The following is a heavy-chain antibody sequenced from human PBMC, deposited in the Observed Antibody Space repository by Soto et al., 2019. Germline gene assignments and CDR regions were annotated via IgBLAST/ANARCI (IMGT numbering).Heavy chain of an antibody. J-gene: IGHJ1*01. CDR2: INPSGGST. V-gene: IGHV1-46*03. CDR3: TRTLTPNPAEYFQH. CDR1: GYTFTIYY. Sequence: EASVKLSCKASGYTFTIYYMHWVRQAPGQGLEWMGMINPSGGSTTYAQNFQGRVTMTRDTSTSTIYMDLSSLRSEDTAVYYCTRTLTPNPAEYFQHWGQGTLVTVSS. D-gene: IGHD3-16*01.